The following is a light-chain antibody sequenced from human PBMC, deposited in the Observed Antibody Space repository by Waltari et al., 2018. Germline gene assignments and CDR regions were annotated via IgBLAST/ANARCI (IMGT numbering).Light chain of an antibody. CDR1: SGSIADNY. V-gene: IGLV6-57*02. CDR2: EDN. CDR3: QSYDGSNWV. Sequence: NFMLTQPHSVSESPGKTVTISCTGSSGSIADNYVQWYQQRPGSAPTTVIFEDNRRPSGVPDRFSGSFDSSSNSASLAISGLKTEDEADYYCQSYDGSNWVFGGGTKLTVL. J-gene: IGLJ3*02.